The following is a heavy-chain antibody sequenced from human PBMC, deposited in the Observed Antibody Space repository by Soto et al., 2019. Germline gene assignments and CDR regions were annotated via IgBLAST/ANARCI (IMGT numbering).Heavy chain of an antibody. V-gene: IGHV4-39*01. Sequence: SETLSLTCTVSGDSIRTTTYYWGWIRQPPGKGLEWIGTIYYTGRTHYNPSIKGRVNISVDMSTNQFSLKLSSVTAADTAVYYCATHNWNLDPWGQGTLVTVSS. CDR3: ATHNWNLDP. J-gene: IGHJ1*01. CDR1: GDSIRTTTYY. CDR2: IYYTGRT. D-gene: IGHD1-7*01.